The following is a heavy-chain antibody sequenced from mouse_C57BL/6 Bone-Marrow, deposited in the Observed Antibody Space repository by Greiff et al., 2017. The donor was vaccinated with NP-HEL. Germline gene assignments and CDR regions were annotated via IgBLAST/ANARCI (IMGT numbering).Heavy chain of an antibody. D-gene: IGHD2-10*01. CDR1: GFNIKDYY. J-gene: IGHJ2*01. Sequence: EVKLQQSGAELVKPVSSLKFSCTASGFNIKDYYMYWVNQRTEQGLEWIGRIDPEDGETKYAPKFQGKATITADTSSNTAYLQLSSLTSEDTAVYYCAEIPAYYGNYHVGYWGQGTTLTVSS. V-gene: IGHV14-2*01. CDR3: AEIPAYYGNYHVGY. CDR2: IDPEDGET.